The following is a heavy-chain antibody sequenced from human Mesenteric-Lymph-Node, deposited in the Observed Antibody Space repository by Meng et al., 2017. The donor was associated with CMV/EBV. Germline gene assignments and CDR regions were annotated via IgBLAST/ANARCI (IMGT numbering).Heavy chain of an antibody. CDR3: ARSPGFWSLDY. V-gene: IGHV4-4*01. CDR1: GDSISRNLW. CDR2: ISYSGST. J-gene: IGHJ4*02. D-gene: IGHD2-8*02. Sequence: TCAVSGDSISRNLWWSWVRQPPGKGLEWIGEISYSGSTKYNPSLQSRVTISPDTTNNRFSLRLNSVTAADTGVYFCARSPGFWSLDYWGRGTLVTVSS.